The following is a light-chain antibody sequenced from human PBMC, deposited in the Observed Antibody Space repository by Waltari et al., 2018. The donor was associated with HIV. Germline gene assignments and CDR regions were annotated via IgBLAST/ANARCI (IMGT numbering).Light chain of an antibody. CDR2: RAS. V-gene: IGKV1-5*03. Sequence: DIQMTQSPSTLSASVGDRVTITCRASQNIYKWLAGFQQKPGKAPKLLIYRASGLETGVPSRFSGSGSGTQFTLTITSLLTDDSATYFCQQYNGYPWTFGQGTKVEIK. CDR3: QQYNGYPWT. CDR1: QNIYKW. J-gene: IGKJ1*01.